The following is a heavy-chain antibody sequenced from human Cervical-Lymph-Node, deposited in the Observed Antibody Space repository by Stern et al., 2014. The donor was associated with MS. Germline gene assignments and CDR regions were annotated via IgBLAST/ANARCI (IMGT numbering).Heavy chain of an antibody. CDR1: GFDFSTYS. CDR2: ISRSSSYI. J-gene: IGHJ3*01. CDR3: ARPTQRDAFDV. V-gene: IGHV3-21*01. D-gene: IGHD5-18*01. Sequence: EVQLEESGGGLVKPGGSLRLSCAASGFDFSTYSINWVRQAPGKGLEWLSSISRSSSYIYYADSVKGRFTISRDNAKDSVYLQMNSLRAEDTAIYYCARPTQRDAFDVWGQGTMVTVSS.